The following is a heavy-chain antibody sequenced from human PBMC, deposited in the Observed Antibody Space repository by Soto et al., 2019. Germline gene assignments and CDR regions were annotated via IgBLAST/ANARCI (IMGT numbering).Heavy chain of an antibody. CDR1: GYTFTGYY. D-gene: IGHD2-2*01. CDR3: ARGGDCSSTSCPPSLEHRYNWFDP. CDR2: INPNSGGT. Sequence: QVQLVQSGAEVKKPGASVKVSCKASGYTFTGYYMHWVRQAPGQGLEWMGWINPNSGGTNYAQKFQCWVTMTRDTSISTAYMELSRLRSDDTAVYYCARGGDCSSTSCPPSLEHRYNWFDPWGQGTLVTVSS. V-gene: IGHV1-2*04. J-gene: IGHJ5*02.